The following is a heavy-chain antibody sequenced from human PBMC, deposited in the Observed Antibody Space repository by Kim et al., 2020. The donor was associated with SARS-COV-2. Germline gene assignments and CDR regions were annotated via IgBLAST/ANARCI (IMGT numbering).Heavy chain of an antibody. V-gene: IGHV4-59*09. Sequence: YNPSLKSRVTISVDTSKNQFSLKLSSVTAADTAVYYCARGYSSGEDWFDPWGQGTLVTVSS. J-gene: IGHJ5*02. D-gene: IGHD6-25*01. CDR3: ARGYSSGEDWFDP.